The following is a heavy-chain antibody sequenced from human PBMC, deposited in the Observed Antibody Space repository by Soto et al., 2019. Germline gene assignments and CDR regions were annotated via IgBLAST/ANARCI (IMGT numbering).Heavy chain of an antibody. CDR3: ARSITMVRGVPMYMDV. CDR2: IYPGDSDT. V-gene: IGHV5-51*01. D-gene: IGHD3-10*01. J-gene: IGHJ6*03. Sequence: GESLKISCKGSGYSFTSYWIGWVRQMPGKGLEWMGIIYPGDSDTRYSPSFQGQVTISADKSISTAYLQWSSLKASDTAMYYCARSITMVRGVPMYMDVWGKGTTVTVSS. CDR1: GYSFTSYW.